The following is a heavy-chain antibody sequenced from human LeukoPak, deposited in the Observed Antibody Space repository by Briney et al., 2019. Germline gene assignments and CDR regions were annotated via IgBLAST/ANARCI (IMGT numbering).Heavy chain of an antibody. CDR3: AREGAGSYYSFDY. CDR1: GYTFTGYY. J-gene: IGHJ4*02. Sequence: ASVKVSCKASGYTFTGYYMHWVRQAPGQGLEWMGRINPNNGGTNYAQKFQGRVTMTRDTSISTAYMELSRLRSDDTAVYYCAREGAGSYYSFDYWGQGTLVTVSS. D-gene: IGHD1-26*01. CDR2: INPNNGGT. V-gene: IGHV1-2*06.